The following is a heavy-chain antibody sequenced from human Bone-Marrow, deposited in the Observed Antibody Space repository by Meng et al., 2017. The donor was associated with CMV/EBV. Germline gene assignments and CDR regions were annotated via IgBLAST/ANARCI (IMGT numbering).Heavy chain of an antibody. CDR3: TSQTLWWGGD. D-gene: IGHD2-21*01. V-gene: IGHV3-73*01. CDR1: GFTFSGSA. CDR2: IRSKANSYAT. J-gene: IGHJ4*02. Sequence: GESLKISCAASGFTFSGSALHWVRQASGKGMEWVGRIRSKANSYATAYAASVKGRFTISRDDSKNTAYLQMNSLKTEDPAVYYCTSQTLWWGGDWGQGARVTVYS.